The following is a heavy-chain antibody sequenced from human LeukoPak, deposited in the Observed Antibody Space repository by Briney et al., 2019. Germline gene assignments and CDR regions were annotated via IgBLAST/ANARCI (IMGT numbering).Heavy chain of an antibody. CDR2: ISRSSTTI. CDR1: GFTFSSYN. D-gene: IGHD6-13*01. CDR3: ARVYTSSWYGDC. J-gene: IGHJ4*02. V-gene: IGHV3-48*01. Sequence: AGGSLRLSCAASGFTFSSYNMNWVRQAPGKGLEWISYISRSSTTIYYADSVKGRFTISRDDAKNSLYLQMSSLRAEDTAVYYCARVYTSSWYGDCWGQGTLVTVSS.